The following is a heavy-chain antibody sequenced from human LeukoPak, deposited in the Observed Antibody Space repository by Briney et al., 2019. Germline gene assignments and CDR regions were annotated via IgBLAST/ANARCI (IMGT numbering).Heavy chain of an antibody. CDR2: IYYSGST. V-gene: IGHV4-39*01. D-gene: IGHD5-24*01. J-gene: IGHJ4*02. Sequence: SETLSLTCTVSGGSISSSSYYWGWIRQPPGKGLEWIGSIYYSGSTYYNPSLKSRVTISVDTSKNQFSLKLSSVTAADTAVYYCASDPSLEDYWGQGTLVTVSS. CDR3: ASDPSLEDY. CDR1: GGSISSSSYY.